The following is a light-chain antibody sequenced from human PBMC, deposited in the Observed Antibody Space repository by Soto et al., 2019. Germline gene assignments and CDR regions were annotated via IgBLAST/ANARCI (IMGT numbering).Light chain of an antibody. V-gene: IGLV2-14*02. Sequence: QSALTQPASVSGSPGQSITISCIGTSTDVGSYNLFSWYQQHPGKAPKLIIYEGTKRPAGVSNRFSGSKSGNTASLTVSGLQAEDEADYFCCSYTSSSCYVFGTGTKLTVL. CDR1: STDVGSYNL. CDR3: CSYTSSSCYV. CDR2: EGT. J-gene: IGLJ1*01.